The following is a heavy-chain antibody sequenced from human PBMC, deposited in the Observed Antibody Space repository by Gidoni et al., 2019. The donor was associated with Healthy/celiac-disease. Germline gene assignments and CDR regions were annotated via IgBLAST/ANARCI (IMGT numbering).Heavy chain of an antibody. J-gene: IGHJ6*03. CDR2: ISAYNGNT. V-gene: IGHV1-18*01. CDR1: GYTFTSYG. Sequence: QVQLVQSGAEVKKPGASVKVSCKASGYTFTSYGISWVRQAPGQGLEWMGWISAYNGNTNYAQKLQGRVTMTTDTSTSTAYMELRSLRSDDTAVYYCARDVDIVVVPAAMVYMDVWGKGTTVTVSS. CDR3: ARDVDIVVVPAAMVYMDV. D-gene: IGHD2-2*01.